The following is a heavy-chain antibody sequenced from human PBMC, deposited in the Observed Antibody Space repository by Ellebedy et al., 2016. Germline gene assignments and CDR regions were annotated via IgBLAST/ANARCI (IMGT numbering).Heavy chain of an antibody. Sequence: GESLKISCAASGFTFSSYAMSWVRQAPGKGLEWVSVISGSGGSTYNADSVKGRFTISRDNSKNTLYLQMNSLRAEDTAVYYCAKDRAYYYDSSGYYDYWGQGTLVTVSS. V-gene: IGHV3-23*01. CDR3: AKDRAYYYDSSGYYDY. CDR2: ISGSGGST. CDR1: GFTFSSYA. J-gene: IGHJ4*02. D-gene: IGHD3-22*01.